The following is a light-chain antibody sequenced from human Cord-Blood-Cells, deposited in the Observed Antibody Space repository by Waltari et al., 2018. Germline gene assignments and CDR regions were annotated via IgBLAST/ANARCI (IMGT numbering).Light chain of an antibody. CDR3: MQSIQLPWT. V-gene: IGKV2D-29*01. CDR2: EVS. J-gene: IGKJ1*01. Sequence: DIVMTQPPLSLSVTHGQPASISGTSSQSLLHSAGKTYLYWSLQKPGQPPQLLLYEVSKRFSGVSDRFSGSGSGTDFTLKSSRVEAEDVGVYYCMQSIQLPWTFGQGTKVEI. CDR1: QSLLHSAGKTY.